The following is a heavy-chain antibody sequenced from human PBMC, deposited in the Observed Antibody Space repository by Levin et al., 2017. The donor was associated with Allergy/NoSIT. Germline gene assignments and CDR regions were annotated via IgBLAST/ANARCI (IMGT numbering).Heavy chain of an antibody. V-gene: IGHV1-2*02. Sequence: GESLKISCKASGYTFTGYYVHWVRQAPGQGLEWMGWIDPFSGDTKYAQKFQGKVTMTRDTMNTAYLELSRLRSDDTAVYYRASCPPTYQLLENPQKDFYFGLDVWGQGTTVIVSS. CDR1: GYTFTGYY. J-gene: IGHJ6*02. CDR3: ASCPPTYQLLENPQKDFYFGLDV. D-gene: IGHD2-2*01. CDR2: IDPFSGDT.